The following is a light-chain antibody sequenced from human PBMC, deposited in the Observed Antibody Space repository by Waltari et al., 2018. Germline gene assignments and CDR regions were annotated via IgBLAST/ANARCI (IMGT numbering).Light chain of an antibody. V-gene: IGLV10-54*04. CDR1: SNNVGNQA. CDR3: SAWDYNLNAYV. CDR2: RDN. Sequence: QAGLTQPPSVSKGLRQTATLTCTGNSNNVGNQAAHSLQQRQGHPPKLLSDRDNARPSGISERFSASRSGNTASLTITGLQPEDEADYYCSAWDYNLNAYVFGTGTKVTVL. J-gene: IGLJ1*01.